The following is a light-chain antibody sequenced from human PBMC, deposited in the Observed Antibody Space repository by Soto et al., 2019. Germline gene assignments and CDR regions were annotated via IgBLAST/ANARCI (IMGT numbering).Light chain of an antibody. V-gene: IGLV1-40*01. Sequence: QSALTQPPSVSGAPGQRVTISCXXXXXNIGAGYDVHWYQQLPGTAPKLLIYGNTNRPSGVPDRFSGSKSGTSASLAITGLQAEDEADYYCHSYDSSLSGSVFGGGTKLTVL. CDR2: GNT. CDR1: XXNIGAGYD. J-gene: IGLJ3*02. CDR3: HSYDSSLSGSV.